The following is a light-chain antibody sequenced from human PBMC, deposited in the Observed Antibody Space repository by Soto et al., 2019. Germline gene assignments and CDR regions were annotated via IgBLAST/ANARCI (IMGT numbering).Light chain of an antibody. CDR2: EVT. Sequence: QSVLTQPASVSGSPGQSSTISCTGTSSDAGGYNYVSWYQQHPGKAPKLLIYEVTNRPSGVSNRFSGSKSGNTASLTISGLQAEDEADYYCSSYTSTTPYVFGTGTKVTVL. J-gene: IGLJ1*01. V-gene: IGLV2-14*01. CDR1: SSDAGGYNY. CDR3: SSYTSTTPYV.